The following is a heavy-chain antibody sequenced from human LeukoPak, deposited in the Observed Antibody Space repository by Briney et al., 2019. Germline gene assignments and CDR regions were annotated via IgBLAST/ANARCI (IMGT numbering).Heavy chain of an antibody. CDR2: IIPILGIA. CDR3: ASLDIVVVPAATEYYYYYGMDV. Sequence: ASVTVSCKASGGTFSSYAISWVRQAPGQGLEWMGRIIPILGIANYAQKFQGRVTITADKSTSTAYMELSSLRSEDTAVYYCASLDIVVVPAATEYYYYYGMDVWGQGTTVTVSS. V-gene: IGHV1-69*04. CDR1: GGTFSSYA. J-gene: IGHJ6*02. D-gene: IGHD2-2*01.